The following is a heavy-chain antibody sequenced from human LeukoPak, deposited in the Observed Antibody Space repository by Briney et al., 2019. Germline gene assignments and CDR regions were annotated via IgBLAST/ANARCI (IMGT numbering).Heavy chain of an antibody. CDR3: ARDLREGYTQTGYYYYGMDV. V-gene: IGHV4-59*12. J-gene: IGHJ6*02. CDR2: IYYSGST. D-gene: IGHD5-24*01. CDR1: GGSISSYY. Sequence: SETLSLTCTVSGGSISSYYWSWIRQPPGKGLEWIGYIYYSGSTNYNPSLKSRVTISVDTSKNQFSLKLSSVTAADTAVYYCARDLREGYTQTGYYYYGMDVRGQGTTVAVSS.